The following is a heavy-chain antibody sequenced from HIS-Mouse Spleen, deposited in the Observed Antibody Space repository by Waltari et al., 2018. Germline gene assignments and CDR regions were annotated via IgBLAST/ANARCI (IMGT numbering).Heavy chain of an antibody. CDR1: GFTFSGYA. Sequence: QVQLVESGGGVVQPGRSLRLSCAASGFTFSGYAMHWVRQAPGKGLEWVAVISYDGSNKSYADSVKGRFTISRDNSKNTLYLQMNSLRAEDTAVYYCARLRLWGQGTLVTVSS. CDR2: ISYDGSNK. J-gene: IGHJ4*02. V-gene: IGHV3-30-3*01. D-gene: IGHD6-19*01. CDR3: ARLRL.